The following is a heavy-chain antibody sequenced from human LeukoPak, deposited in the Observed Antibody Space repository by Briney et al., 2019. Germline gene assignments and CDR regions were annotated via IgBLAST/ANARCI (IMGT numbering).Heavy chain of an antibody. J-gene: IGHJ4*02. Sequence: PGGSLRLSCAASGFTFSSYAMSWVRQAPGKGLEWVSAISGSGGSTYYADSVKGRFTISRDNSKNTLYLQINSLRAEDTAVYYCAKKFKEDTMTLYYFDYWGQGTLVTVSS. V-gene: IGHV3-23*01. CDR1: GFTFSSYA. CDR3: AKKFKEDTMTLYYFDY. D-gene: IGHD3-22*01. CDR2: ISGSGGST.